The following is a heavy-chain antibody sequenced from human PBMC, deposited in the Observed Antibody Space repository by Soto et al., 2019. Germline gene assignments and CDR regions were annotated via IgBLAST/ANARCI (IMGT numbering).Heavy chain of an antibody. D-gene: IGHD6-19*01. J-gene: IGHJ6*02. Sequence: PGGSLRLSCAASGFTFSSYWMHWVRQAPGKGLVWVSRINSDGSSTSYADSVKGRFTISRDNAKNTLYLQMNSLRAEDTAVYYCARVKVAVAGFYYYYYGMDVWGQGT. CDR3: ARVKVAVAGFYYYYYGMDV. CDR2: INSDGSST. CDR1: GFTFSSYW. V-gene: IGHV3-74*01.